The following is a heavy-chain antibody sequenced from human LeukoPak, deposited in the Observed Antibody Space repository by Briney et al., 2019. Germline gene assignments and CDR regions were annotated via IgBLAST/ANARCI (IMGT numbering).Heavy chain of an antibody. V-gene: IGHV3-43*01. Sequence: HTGGSLRLSCAASGFTFDDYTMHWVRQAPGKGLEWVSLISWDGGITYYADSVKGRFTISRDNSKKSLYLQMNSLRTEDSALYYCAKALGGGTPDGDYWGQGTLVTVSS. D-gene: IGHD3-16*01. CDR1: GFTFDDYT. CDR3: AKALGGGTPDGDY. CDR2: ISWDGGIT. J-gene: IGHJ4*02.